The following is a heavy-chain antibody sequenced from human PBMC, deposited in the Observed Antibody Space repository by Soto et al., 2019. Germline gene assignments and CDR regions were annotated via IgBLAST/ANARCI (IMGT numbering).Heavy chain of an antibody. D-gene: IGHD4-17*01. J-gene: IGHJ3*02. Sequence: GGSLRLSCAASGFTFDDYGMSWVRQAPGKGLEWVSGINWNGGSTGYADSVKGRFTISRDNAKNSLYLQMNSLRAEDTALFYCARETTVVTRRAFDIWGQGTMVTVSS. V-gene: IGHV3-20*04. CDR3: ARETTVVTRRAFDI. CDR2: INWNGGST. CDR1: GFTFDDYG.